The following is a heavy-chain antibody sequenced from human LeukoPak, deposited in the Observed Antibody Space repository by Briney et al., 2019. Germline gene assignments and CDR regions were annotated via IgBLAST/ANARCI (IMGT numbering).Heavy chain of an antibody. CDR2: IKEDGSKT. CDR1: GFTFSGSW. CDR3: ARGGTRGSADL. Sequence: GGSLRLSCAASGFTFSGSWMSWVRQAPGKGLEWLANIKEDGSKTYYVDSVTGRFTISRDNAKNSLYLQMNSLRAEDTAVYSCARGGTRGSADLWGQGTLVTVSS. V-gene: IGHV3-7*01. D-gene: IGHD3-16*01. J-gene: IGHJ5*02.